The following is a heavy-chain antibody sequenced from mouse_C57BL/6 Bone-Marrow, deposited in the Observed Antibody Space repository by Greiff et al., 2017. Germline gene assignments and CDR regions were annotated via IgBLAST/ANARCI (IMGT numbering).Heavy chain of an antibody. Sequence: QVQLQQPGAELVMPGASVKLSCKASGYTFTSYWMHWVMQRPGQGLEWIGEIDPSDSYTNYNQKFKGKSTLTVDKSSSTAYMQLSNLTSEDSAVYYCARGDYHYYYAMDYWGQGTSVTVSS. CDR1: GYTFTSYW. CDR2: IDPSDSYT. J-gene: IGHJ4*01. V-gene: IGHV1-69*01. CDR3: ARGDYHYYYAMDY. D-gene: IGHD2-4*01.